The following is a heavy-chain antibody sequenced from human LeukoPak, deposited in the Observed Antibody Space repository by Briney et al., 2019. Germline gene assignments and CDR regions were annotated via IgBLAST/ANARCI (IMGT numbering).Heavy chain of an antibody. CDR3: ARGSYYYDSSGYPIYDY. D-gene: IGHD3-22*01. V-gene: IGHV3-74*01. CDR1: AFTFSSDW. J-gene: IGHJ4*02. CDR2: INSDGSST. Sequence: GGSLRLSCAASAFTFSSDWMQWVRQAAGKGLGWVSRINSDGSSTSYADSVKGRFTISRDNAKNTLYLQMNSLRAEDTAVYYCARGSYYYDSSGYPIYDYWGQGTLVTVSS.